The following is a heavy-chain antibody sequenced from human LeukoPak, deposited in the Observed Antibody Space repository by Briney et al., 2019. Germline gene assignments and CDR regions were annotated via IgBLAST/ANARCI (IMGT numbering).Heavy chain of an antibody. Sequence: PSETLSLTCAVSRGSISRSYWWTWVRQPPGKGLEWIGEIYHSGSTNYNPSLNSRVTISVDKSKNQLSLELSSMTAADTAVYYCARVITMVRERWFDPWGQGILVTVSS. J-gene: IGHJ5*02. CDR1: RGSISRSYW. V-gene: IGHV4-4*02. CDR3: ARVITMVRERWFDP. D-gene: IGHD3-10*01. CDR2: IYHSGST.